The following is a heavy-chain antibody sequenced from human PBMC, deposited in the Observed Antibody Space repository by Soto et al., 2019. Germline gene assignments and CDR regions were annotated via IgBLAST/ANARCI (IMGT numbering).Heavy chain of an antibody. J-gene: IGHJ4*02. CDR2: IYYSGST. V-gene: IGHV4-39*01. CDR1: GGSISSSSYY. CDR3: ARGESIAARPDFPLNDY. Sequence: PSETLSLTCTVSGGSISSSSYYWGWIRQPPGKGLEWIGSIYYSGSTYYNPSLKSRVTISVDTSKNQFSLKLSSVTAADTAVYYCARGESIAARPDFPLNDYWGQGTLVTVSS. D-gene: IGHD6-6*01.